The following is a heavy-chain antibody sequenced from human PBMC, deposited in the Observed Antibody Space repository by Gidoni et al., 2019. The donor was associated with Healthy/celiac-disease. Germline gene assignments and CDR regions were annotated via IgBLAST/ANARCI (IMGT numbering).Heavy chain of an antibody. Sequence: EVQLLESGGGLVQPGGSLRLSCPASGFTFSSYAMSWVRQAPGKGLEWGSASSGSGGSTYYADSVKGRFTISRDNSKNTLYLQMNSLRAEDTAVYYCAKEGRSTTVTAFDYWGQGTLVTVSS. CDR1: GFTFSSYA. CDR2: SSGSGGST. J-gene: IGHJ4*02. V-gene: IGHV3-23*01. CDR3: AKEGRSTTVTAFDY. D-gene: IGHD4-17*01.